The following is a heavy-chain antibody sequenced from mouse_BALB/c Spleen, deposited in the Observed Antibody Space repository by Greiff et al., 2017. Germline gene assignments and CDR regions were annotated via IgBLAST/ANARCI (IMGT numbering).Heavy chain of an antibody. V-gene: IGHV1-54*01. D-gene: IGHD2-1*01. Sequence: QVQLQQSGAELVRPGTSVKVSCKASGYAFTNYLIEWVKQRPGQGLEWIGVINPGSGGTNYNEKFKGKATLTADKSSSTAYMQLSSLTSDDSAVYCCARSRGYGNYGDYWGQGTTLTVSS. CDR2: INPGSGGT. CDR3: ARSRGYGNYGDY. J-gene: IGHJ2*01. CDR1: GYAFTNYL.